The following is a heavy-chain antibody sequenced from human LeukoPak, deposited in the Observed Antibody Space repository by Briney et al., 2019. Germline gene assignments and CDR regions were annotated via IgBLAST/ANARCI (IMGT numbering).Heavy chain of an antibody. CDR2: IYYSGST. Sequence: SETLSLTCTVSGGSLSSYYWSWIRQPPGKGLEWSGYIYYSGSTNYNPSLKSRVTISVATSKNQFSLKLSSVTAADTAVYYCARHQGGSWYYYYYGMDVWGQGTTVTVSS. CDR1: GGSLSSYY. CDR3: ARHQGGSWYYYYYGMDV. D-gene: IGHD6-13*01. J-gene: IGHJ6*02. V-gene: IGHV4-59*08.